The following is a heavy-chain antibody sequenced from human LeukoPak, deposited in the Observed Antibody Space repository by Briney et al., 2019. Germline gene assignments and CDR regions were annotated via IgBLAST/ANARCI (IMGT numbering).Heavy chain of an antibody. D-gene: IGHD3-10*01. CDR3: ARDSGSGTYSQYYYMDV. CDR1: GFTFSSYW. CDR2: IKQDGSEK. J-gene: IGHJ6*03. Sequence: PGGSLRLSCAASGFTFSSYWMSWVRQAPGKGLEWVANIKQDGSEKYYVDSVKGRFTISRDNAKNSLYLQMNSLRAEDTAVYYCARDSGSGTYSQYYYMDVWGKGTTVTVSS. V-gene: IGHV3-7*01.